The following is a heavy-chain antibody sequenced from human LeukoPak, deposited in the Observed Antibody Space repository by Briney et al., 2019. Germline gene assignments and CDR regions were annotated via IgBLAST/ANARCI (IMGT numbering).Heavy chain of an antibody. CDR1: GGSISSYY. J-gene: IGHJ5*02. V-gene: IGHV4-59*01. CDR3: AVSSSWYDNWFDP. D-gene: IGHD6-13*01. Sequence: PSETLSLTCTVSGGSISSYYWSWIRQPPGKGLEWIGYIYYSGSTNYNPSLKSRVTISVDTSKNQFSLKLSSVTAADTAVYYCAVSSSWYDNWFDPWGQGTLVTVSS. CDR2: IYYSGST.